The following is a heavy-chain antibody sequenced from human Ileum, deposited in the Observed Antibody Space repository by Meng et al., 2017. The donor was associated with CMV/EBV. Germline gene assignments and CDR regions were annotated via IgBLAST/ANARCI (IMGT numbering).Heavy chain of an antibody. Sequence: VQLVESGVELVQPGGSLRLSCDASGFTFTSYAISWVRQAPGKGLEWVSAIGGSGANTYYSDSVKGRFTISRDNSKNTVYLQMSSLRAEDTAVYYCARQNYQYGMDVWGQGTTVTVSS. D-gene: IGHD1-7*01. CDR2: IGGSGANT. CDR3: ARQNYQYGMDV. V-gene: IGHV3-23*04. CDR1: GFTFTSYA. J-gene: IGHJ6*02.